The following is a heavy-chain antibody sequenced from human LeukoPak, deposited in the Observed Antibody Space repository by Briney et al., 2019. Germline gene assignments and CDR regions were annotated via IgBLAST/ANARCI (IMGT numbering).Heavy chain of an antibody. D-gene: IGHD1-26*01. CDR2: ISSSSSTI. CDR1: GFTFSSYG. J-gene: IGHJ4*02. CDR3: AREGPAVRLLSGSYWEGYYFDY. V-gene: IGHV3-48*01. Sequence: PGGSLRLSCAASGFTFSSYGMHWVRQAPGKGLEWVSYISSSSSTIYYADSVKGRFTISRDNAKNSLYLQMNSLRAEDTAVYYCAREGPAVRLLSGSYWEGYYFDYWGQGTLVTVSS.